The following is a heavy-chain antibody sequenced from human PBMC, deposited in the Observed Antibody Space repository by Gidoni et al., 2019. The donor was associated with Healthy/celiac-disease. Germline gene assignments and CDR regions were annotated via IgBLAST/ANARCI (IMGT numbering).Heavy chain of an antibody. V-gene: IGHV4-31*03. CDR2: IYYSGST. Sequence: QVQLQESGPGLVKPSQTLSLTCTVSGGSISSGGYYWSWIRQHTGKGLEWIGYIYYSGSTYYNPSLKSRVTISVDTSKNQFSLKLSSVTAADTAVYYCARDRRRPGGTMVRGGPDAFDIWGQGTMVTVSS. J-gene: IGHJ3*02. CDR1: GGSISSGGYY. CDR3: ARDRRRPGGTMVRGGPDAFDI. D-gene: IGHD3-10*01.